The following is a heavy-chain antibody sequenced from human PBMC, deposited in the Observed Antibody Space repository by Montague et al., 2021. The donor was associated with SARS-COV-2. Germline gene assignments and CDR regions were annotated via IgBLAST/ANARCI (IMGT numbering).Heavy chain of an antibody. V-gene: IGHV3-30-3*01. D-gene: IGHD1-1*01. J-gene: IGHJ6*02. Sequence: SLRLSCAASGFTFSSYAMHWVRQAPGKGLEWVAVISYDGSNKYYADSVKGRFTISRDNSKNTLYLQMNSLRAEDTAVYYCARGEAPPYNWNDAGFYYYGMDVWGQGTTVTVSS. CDR3: ARGEAPPYNWNDAGFYYYGMDV. CDR1: GFTFSSYA. CDR2: ISYDGSNK.